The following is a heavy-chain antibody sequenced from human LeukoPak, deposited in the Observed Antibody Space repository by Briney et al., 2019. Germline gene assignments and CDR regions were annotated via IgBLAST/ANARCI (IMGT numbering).Heavy chain of an antibody. CDR2: IIPIFGTA. CDR1: GGTFSSYA. Sequence: SVKVSCKASGGTFSSYAISWVRQAPGQGLEWMGRIIPIFGTANYAQKFQGRVTITTDESTSTAYMELSSLGSEDTAVYYCARDGSYDILTGYLPLDYWGQGTLVTVSS. CDR3: ARDGSYDILTGYLPLDY. D-gene: IGHD3-9*01. V-gene: IGHV1-69*05. J-gene: IGHJ4*02.